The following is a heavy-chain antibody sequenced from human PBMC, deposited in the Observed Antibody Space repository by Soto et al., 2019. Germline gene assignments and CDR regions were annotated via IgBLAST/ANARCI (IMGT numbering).Heavy chain of an antibody. CDR1: GFTFSSYG. J-gene: IGHJ6*02. V-gene: IGHV3-30*18. D-gene: IGHD3-3*01. Sequence: QVQLVESGGGVVQPGRSLRLSCAASGFTFSSYGMHWVRQAPGKGLEWVAVISYDGSNKYYADSVKGRFTISRDNSKNTLDLQMNSLRAEDTAVYYCAKDYHDFGRVGGMDVWGQGTTVTVSS. CDR3: AKDYHDFGRVGGMDV. CDR2: ISYDGSNK.